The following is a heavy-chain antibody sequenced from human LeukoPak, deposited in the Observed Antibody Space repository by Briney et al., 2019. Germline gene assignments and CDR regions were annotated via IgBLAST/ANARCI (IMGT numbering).Heavy chain of an antibody. V-gene: IGHV4-31*03. CDR2: IYYSGST. CDR1: GGSISSGGYY. J-gene: IGHJ3*02. CDR3: ARSNDFWSGDDAFDI. Sequence: PSETLSLTCTASGGSISSGGYYWSWIRQHPGKGLEWIGYIYYSGSTYYNPSLKSRVTISVDTSKNQFSLKLSSVTAADTAVYYCARSNDFWSGDDAFDIWGQGTMVTVSS. D-gene: IGHD3-3*01.